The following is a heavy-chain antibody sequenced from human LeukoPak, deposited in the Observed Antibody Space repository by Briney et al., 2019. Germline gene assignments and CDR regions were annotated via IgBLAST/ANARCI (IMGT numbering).Heavy chain of an antibody. CDR2: IYYSGST. CDR3: ARRHFGSGTYVDY. J-gene: IGHJ4*02. D-gene: IGHD3-10*01. V-gene: IGHV4-39*07. CDR1: GGSISSSSYY. Sequence: SETLSLTCTVSGGSISSSSYYWGWIRHPPGKGLDGIGSIYYSGSTYYNPSLKSRVTISVDTSKNQFSLKLSSVTAADTAVYYCARRHFGSGTYVDYWGQGTLVTVSS.